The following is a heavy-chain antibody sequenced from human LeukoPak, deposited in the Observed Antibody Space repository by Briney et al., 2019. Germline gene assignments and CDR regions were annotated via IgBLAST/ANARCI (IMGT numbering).Heavy chain of an antibody. CDR2: ISAYNENT. D-gene: IGHD1-26*01. Sequence: ASVKVSCKASGYTFTNYGISWVRQAPGQGLEWMGWISAYNENTNYAQKFQGRVTTTRDTSISTAYMELSRLRSDDTAVYYCARDIARWSGSYSVSDYWGQGTLVTVSS. V-gene: IGHV1-18*01. CDR1: GYTFTNYG. CDR3: ARDIARWSGSYSVSDY. J-gene: IGHJ4*02.